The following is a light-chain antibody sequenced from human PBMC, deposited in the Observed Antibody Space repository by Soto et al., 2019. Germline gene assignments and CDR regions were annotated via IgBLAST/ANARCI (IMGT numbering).Light chain of an antibody. CDR3: QQYTGPPTT. Sequence: EIISTQSPDTLSLSPGGRATLSSRASQTVSSNYLAWCQQRPGLAPRLLIYGASTRAAGIPDRFSGSGSGTDFTLTITRLEPEDSAVYLCQQYTGPPTTFGQGTRLEI. J-gene: IGKJ5*01. V-gene: IGKV3-20*01. CDR1: QTVSSNY. CDR2: GAS.